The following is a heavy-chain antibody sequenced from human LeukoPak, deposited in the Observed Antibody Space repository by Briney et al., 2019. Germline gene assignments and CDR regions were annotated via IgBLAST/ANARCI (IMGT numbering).Heavy chain of an antibody. D-gene: IGHD3-10*01. V-gene: IGHV3-48*04. Sequence: GGSLRLSCAASGFTFSSYAMSWVRQAPGKGLEWVSYISHTGSTMSYADSVKGRFTISRDNAKNSLYLQMNSLRAEDTAVYYCARGLAGSGSGHFDFWGQGTLVTVSS. CDR1: GFTFSSYA. J-gene: IGHJ4*02. CDR2: ISHTGSTM. CDR3: ARGLAGSGSGHFDF.